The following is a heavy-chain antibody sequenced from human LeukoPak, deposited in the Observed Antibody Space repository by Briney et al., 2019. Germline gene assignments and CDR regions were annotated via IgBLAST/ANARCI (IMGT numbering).Heavy chain of an antibody. CDR2: INTDGSIT. CDR3: ARALAVAGTGGFDP. J-gene: IGHJ5*02. Sequence: GGSLRLSCAASGFTFSDYWMHWVRQVPGKGLVWVSRINTDGSITNHADSVKGRFTISRDNAKNTLYLQMNSLRAEDTAVYYCARALAVAGTGGFDPWGQGTLVTVSS. V-gene: IGHV3-74*01. D-gene: IGHD6-19*01. CDR1: GFTFSDYW.